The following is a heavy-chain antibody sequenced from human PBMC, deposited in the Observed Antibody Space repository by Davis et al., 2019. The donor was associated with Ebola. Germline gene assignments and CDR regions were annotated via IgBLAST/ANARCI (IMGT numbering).Heavy chain of an antibody. CDR2: INHSGST. CDR3: ARGRTAGYYYGMDV. J-gene: IGHJ6*02. Sequence: SETLSLTCTVSGGSISSSSYYWSWIRQPPGKGLEWIGEINHSGSTNYNPSLKSRVTISVDTSKNQFSLKLSSVTAADTAVYYCARGRTAGYYYGMDVWGQGTTVTVSS. V-gene: IGHV4-39*07. D-gene: IGHD6-13*01. CDR1: GGSISSSSYY.